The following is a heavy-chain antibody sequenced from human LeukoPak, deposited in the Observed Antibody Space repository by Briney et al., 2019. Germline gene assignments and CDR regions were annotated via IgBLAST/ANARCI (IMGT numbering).Heavy chain of an antibody. CDR1: GGTFGSYS. V-gene: IGHV1-69*05. D-gene: IGHD2-15*01. CDR2: ITPMFGTT. Sequence: ASVEVSCKASGGTFGSYSVTWVRQAPGQGLEWMAGITPMFGTTDSAKQFRGRVTITTDTSTNTSFLDLASLRAEDTAGYFCARASLPPGTHSAYYHLDVWGKGTTVIVSS. J-gene: IGHJ6*03. CDR3: ARASLPPGTHSAYYHLDV.